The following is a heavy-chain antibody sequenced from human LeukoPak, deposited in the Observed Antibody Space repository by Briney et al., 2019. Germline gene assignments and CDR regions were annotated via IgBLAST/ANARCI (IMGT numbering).Heavy chain of an antibody. CDR1: GYTFTSYA. J-gene: IGHJ1*01. V-gene: IGHV1-3*01. D-gene: IGHD3-22*01. CDR3: ARSPGRSGYYFLYFQH. Sequence: GASVKVSCKASGYTFTSYAMHWVRQAPGQRLEWMGWINAGNGNTKYSQKFQGRVTITADESTSTAYMELSSLRSEDTAVYYCARSPGRSGYYFLYFQHWGRAPWSPSPQ. CDR2: INAGNGNT.